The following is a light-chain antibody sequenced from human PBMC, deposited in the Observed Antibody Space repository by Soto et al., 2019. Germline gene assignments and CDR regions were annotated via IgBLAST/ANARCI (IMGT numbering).Light chain of an antibody. V-gene: IGLV2-14*01. CDR1: SSDVGAYNS. CDR2: DVS. CDR3: SSYRL. J-gene: IGLJ2*01. Sequence: QSAPTQPASVSGSPGQSITISCTGTSSDVGAYNSVSWYRQHPGKAPKLMIYDVSDRPSGVSNRFSGSKSGNTASLTISGLQAEDEADYYCSSYRLFGGGTQLTVL.